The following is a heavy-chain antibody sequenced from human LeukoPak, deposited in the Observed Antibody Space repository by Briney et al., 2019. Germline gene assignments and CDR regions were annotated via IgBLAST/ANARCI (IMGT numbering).Heavy chain of an antibody. J-gene: IGHJ5*02. CDR1: GASISTNTYY. V-gene: IGHV4-39*07. D-gene: IGHD1-14*01. CDR3: ARLNKPGWFDP. CDR2: IFYNGNT. Sequence: SETLSLTCTVSGASISTNTYYWAWIRQPPGKGLEWIANIFYNGNTYYNPSLKSRVTISIDTSNNQLSLKLISVTAADMAVYYCARLNKPGWFDPWGQGTLVTVSS.